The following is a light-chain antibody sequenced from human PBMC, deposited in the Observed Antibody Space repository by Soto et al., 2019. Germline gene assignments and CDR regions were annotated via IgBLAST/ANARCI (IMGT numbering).Light chain of an antibody. J-gene: IGLJ3*02. Sequence: QLVLTQSPSTSASLGASVKLTCTLSRGHSSYAIAWHQQQPEKGPRYLMKLNSDGSHSKGDGIPDRFSGSSSGAERYLTISSLQPEDEADYYCQTWGTGPVVGGGTKLTVL. V-gene: IGLV4-69*02. CDR3: QTWGTGPV. CDR2: LNSDGSH. CDR1: RGHSSYA.